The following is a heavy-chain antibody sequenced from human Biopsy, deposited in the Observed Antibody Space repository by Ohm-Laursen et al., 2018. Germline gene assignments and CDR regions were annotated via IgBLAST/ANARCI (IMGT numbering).Heavy chain of an antibody. CDR1: GGSMTGYE. J-gene: IGHJ3*02. CDR3: ARVEAGTYDALDI. CDR2: IYYSGGT. V-gene: IGHV4-59*07. D-gene: IGHD1-26*01. Sequence: SDTLSLTCNVSGGSMTGYEWSWIRLAPGKGLEWIGYIYYSGGTKYNPSLASRVTFSVDMSKSQFSLKLYSVTAADTAVYYCARVEAGTYDALDIWGRGTLVAVSA.